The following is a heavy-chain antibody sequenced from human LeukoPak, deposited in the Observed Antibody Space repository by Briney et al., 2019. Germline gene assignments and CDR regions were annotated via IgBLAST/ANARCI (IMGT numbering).Heavy chain of an antibody. J-gene: IGHJ4*02. CDR1: GFTFSSYA. CDR3: ARDRDSSGYYSY. CDR2: ISYDGSNK. V-gene: IGHV3-30-3*01. D-gene: IGHD3-22*01. Sequence: GGSLRLSCAASGFTFSSYAMHWVRQAPGKGLEWVAVISYDGSNKYYADSVKGRSTISRDNSKNTLYLQMNSLRAEDTAVYYCARDRDSSGYYSYWGQGTLVTVSS.